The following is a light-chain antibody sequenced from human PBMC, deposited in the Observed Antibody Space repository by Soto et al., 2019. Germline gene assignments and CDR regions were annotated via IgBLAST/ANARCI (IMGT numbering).Light chain of an antibody. CDR1: QSISSSY. Sequence: EIVLTQSPGTLSLSPGERATLSCRDSQSISSSYLAWYQQKPGQAPRLLIYGASSRATGIPDRFSGSGSGTDFTLTISRLEPEDFAVYYCLQYGSSYYTFGQGTKLEIK. V-gene: IGKV3-20*01. J-gene: IGKJ2*01. CDR3: LQYGSSYYT. CDR2: GAS.